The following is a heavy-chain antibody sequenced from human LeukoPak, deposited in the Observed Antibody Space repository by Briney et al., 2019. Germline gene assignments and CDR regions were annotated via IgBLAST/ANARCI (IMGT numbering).Heavy chain of an antibody. CDR3: ACAGGATTPPFDY. CDR1: GYTFTSYY. V-gene: IGHV1-46*01. D-gene: IGHD5-24*01. Sequence: ASVKVSCKASGYTFTSYYMHWVRQAPGQGLEWMGIINPSGGSTSYAQKFQGRVTMTRDTSTSTVYMELSSLRSEDTAVHYCACAGGATTPPFDYWGQGTLVTVSS. J-gene: IGHJ4*02. CDR2: INPSGGST.